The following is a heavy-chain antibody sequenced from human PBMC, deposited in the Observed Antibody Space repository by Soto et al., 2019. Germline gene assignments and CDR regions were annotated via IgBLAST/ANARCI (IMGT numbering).Heavy chain of an antibody. CDR2: ISSNGFAT. V-gene: IGHV3-23*01. Sequence: EVQLLESGGGLVQPGGSLRLSCAASGFTFTSYAMSWVRQSPGKGLEWVSGISSNGFATYYADSVRGRCTISKDDSKSTLYLEVITLSDDDTAIYHCARVPCGGSCYTGLCYRSGMDLLGQGNTV. D-gene: IGHD2-15*01. CDR1: GFTFTSYA. CDR3: ARVPCGGSCYTGLCYRSGMDL. J-gene: IGHJ6*02.